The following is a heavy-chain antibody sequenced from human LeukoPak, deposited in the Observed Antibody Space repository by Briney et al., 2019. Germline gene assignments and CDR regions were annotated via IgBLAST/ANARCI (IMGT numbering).Heavy chain of an antibody. CDR1: GFTFSSYA. CDR2: LSGSGGST. V-gene: IGHV3-23*01. CDR3: AREVEEAFDI. D-gene: IGHD2-15*01. Sequence: GGSLRLSCAASGFTFSSYAISWVRQAPGKGLEWVSTLSGSGGSTYYADSVKGRFTVSRDNSKNTLYLQMNSLRADDTAVYFCAREVEEAFDIWGQGTMVTVSS. J-gene: IGHJ3*02.